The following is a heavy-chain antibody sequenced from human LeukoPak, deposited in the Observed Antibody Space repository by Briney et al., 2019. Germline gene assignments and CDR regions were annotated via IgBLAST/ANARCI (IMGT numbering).Heavy chain of an antibody. Sequence: SETLSLTCTVSGGSISSSSSYWGWIRQPPGKGLEWIGSIYHSGSTYYNPSLKSRVTISVDTSKNQFSLKLSSVTAADTAVYYCARDCTVVTARDFDYWGQGTLVTVSS. V-gene: IGHV4-39*07. CDR1: GGSISSSSSY. D-gene: IGHD4-23*01. CDR3: ARDCTVVTARDFDY. CDR2: IYHSGST. J-gene: IGHJ4*02.